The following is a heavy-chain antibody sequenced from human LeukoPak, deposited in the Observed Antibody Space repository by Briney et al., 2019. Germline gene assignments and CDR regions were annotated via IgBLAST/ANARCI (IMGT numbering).Heavy chain of an antibody. J-gene: IGHJ4*02. CDR3: AGHHQAYSRTY. V-gene: IGHV3-74*01. D-gene: IGHD6-13*01. Sequence: GGSLRLSCAASGFTFSSYWMHWVRQAPGKGLVWVSRISTDGSSTTYADSVKGRFTISRDNAKDTLYLQMNSLRAEDTAVYYCAGHHQAYSRTYWGQGTLVTVSS. CDR2: ISTDGSST. CDR1: GFTFSSYW.